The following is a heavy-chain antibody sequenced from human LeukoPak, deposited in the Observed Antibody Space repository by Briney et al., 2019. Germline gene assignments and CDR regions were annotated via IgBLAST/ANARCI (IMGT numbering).Heavy chain of an antibody. D-gene: IGHD6-19*01. CDR3: ARVLSGWLDY. V-gene: IGHV4-4*02. CDR2: IYHSGST. J-gene: IGHJ4*02. Sequence: SGTLSLTCGVSGGSISSSNWWSWVRQPPGKGLEWIGEIYHSGSTNYNPSLKSRVTISVVKSKNQFSLKLSSVTAADTAVYYCARVLSGWLDYWGQGTLVTVSS. CDR1: GGSISSSNW.